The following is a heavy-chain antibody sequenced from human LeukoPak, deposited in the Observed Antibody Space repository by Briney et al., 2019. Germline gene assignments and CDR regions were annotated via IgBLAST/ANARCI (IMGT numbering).Heavy chain of an antibody. CDR3: ARDPAVAGTGYYFDY. D-gene: IGHD6-19*01. V-gene: IGHV3-30*04. J-gene: IGHJ4*02. CDR2: ISYDGSNK. CDR1: GFTFSSYA. Sequence: PGRSLRLSCAASGFTFSSYAMHWVRQAPGKGLEWVAVISYDGSNKYYADSVKGRFTISRDNSKNTLYLQMNSLRAEDTAVYYCARDPAVAGTGYYFDYWGQGTLVTVSS.